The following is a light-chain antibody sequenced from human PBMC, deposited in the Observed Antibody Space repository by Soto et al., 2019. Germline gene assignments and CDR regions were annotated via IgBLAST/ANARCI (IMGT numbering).Light chain of an antibody. J-gene: IGKJ4*01. CDR3: QQRSNWPSLD. Sequence: EIVMTQSPATLSVSPGERATLSCRASQSVGSDLAWYQQKPGQAPRLLIYGASTRATGIPARFSGSGSGTEFTLTISSLQSEDFAVYYCQQRSNWPSLDFGGGTKVDIK. V-gene: IGKV3-15*01. CDR2: GAS. CDR1: QSVGSD.